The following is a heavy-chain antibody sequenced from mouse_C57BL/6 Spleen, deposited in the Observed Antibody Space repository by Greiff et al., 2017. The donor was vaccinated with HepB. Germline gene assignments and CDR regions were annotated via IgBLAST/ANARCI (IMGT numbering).Heavy chain of an antibody. V-gene: IGHV1-72*01. Sequence: QVQLQQPGAELVKPGASVKLSCKASGYTFTSYWMHWVKQRPGRGLEWIGRIDPNSGGTKYNEKFKSKATLTVDKPSSTAYMQLSSLRSEDSAVYYCAREGTTEVATGYWYFDVWGTGTTVTVSS. D-gene: IGHD1-1*01. CDR3: AREGTTEVATGYWYFDV. CDR2: IDPNSGGT. CDR1: GYTFTSYW. J-gene: IGHJ1*03.